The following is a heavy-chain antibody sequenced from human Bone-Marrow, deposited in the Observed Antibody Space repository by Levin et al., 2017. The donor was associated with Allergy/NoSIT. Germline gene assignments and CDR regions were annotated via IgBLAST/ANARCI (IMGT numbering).Heavy chain of an antibody. CDR2: IHYSGRT. CDR1: GGSVRGGSYY. CDR3: ARQTGITYGLDV. Sequence: SETLSLNCSVSGGSVRGGSYYWNWIRQVPGKGLEWIGNIHYSGRTTYNPSLKSRVTISIDASNNEFSLKLISVTTADAALYFCARQTGITYGLDVWGQGITVIVSS. J-gene: IGHJ6*02. V-gene: IGHV4-61*01. D-gene: IGHD5-24*01.